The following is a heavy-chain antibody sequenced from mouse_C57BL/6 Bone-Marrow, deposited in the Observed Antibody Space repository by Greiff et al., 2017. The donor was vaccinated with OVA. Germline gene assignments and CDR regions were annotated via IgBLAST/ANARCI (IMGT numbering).Heavy chain of an antibody. CDR1: GFSFNTYA. V-gene: IGHV10-1*01. J-gene: IGHJ4*01. CDR3: VRTSYYAMDY. Sequence: EVKLVESGGGLVQPKGSLKLSCAASGFSFNTYAMNWVRQAPGKGLEWVARIRSKSNNYATYYADSVKDRFTISRDDSESMLYLQMNNLKTEDTAMYYCVRTSYYAMDYWGQGTSVTVSS. CDR2: IRSKSNNYAT.